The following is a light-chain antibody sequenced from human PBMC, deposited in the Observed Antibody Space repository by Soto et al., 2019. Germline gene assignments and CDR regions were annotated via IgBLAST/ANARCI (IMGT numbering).Light chain of an antibody. CDR3: QQYNEWPLT. Sequence: DIVMTQSPATLSVSPGERATLSCRASQSVNSKLAWYQQKPGQAPRLLIYGASTRATGIPAWYSGSGSGTEFTLTISSLQSGDFAVYYCQQYNEWPLTFGGGTKVEIK. CDR1: QSVNSK. CDR2: GAS. J-gene: IGKJ4*01. V-gene: IGKV3-15*01.